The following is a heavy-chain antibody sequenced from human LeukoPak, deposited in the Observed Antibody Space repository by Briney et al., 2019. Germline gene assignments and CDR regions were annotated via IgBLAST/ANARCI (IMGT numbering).Heavy chain of an antibody. D-gene: IGHD2-21*01. CDR3: ARDKCGGDCYFFDY. CDR1: GFTFIGYA. V-gene: IGHV3-30-3*01. CDR2: ISYDGSNK. J-gene: IGHJ4*02. Sequence: GGSLRLSCAASGFTFIGYAMHWVRQAPGKGLEGVAVISYDGSNKYYADSVKGRFTISRDNSKNTLYMQMNSLRAEDTAVYYCARDKCGGDCYFFDYWGQGTLVTVSS.